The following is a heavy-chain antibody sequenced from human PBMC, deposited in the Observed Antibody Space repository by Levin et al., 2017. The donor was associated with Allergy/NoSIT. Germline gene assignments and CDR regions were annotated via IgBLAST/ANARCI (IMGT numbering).Heavy chain of an antibody. V-gene: IGHV3-15*01. CDR3: TTDDGYSYGYINYFDY. CDR2: IKSKTDGGTT. J-gene: IGHJ4*02. Sequence: GGSLRLSCAASGFTFSNAWMSWVRQAPGKGLEWVGRIKSKTDGGTTDYAAPVKGRFTISRDDSKNTLYLQMNSLKTEDTAVYYCTTDDGYSYGYINYFDYWGQGTLVTVSS. CDR1: GFTFSNAW. D-gene: IGHD5-18*01.